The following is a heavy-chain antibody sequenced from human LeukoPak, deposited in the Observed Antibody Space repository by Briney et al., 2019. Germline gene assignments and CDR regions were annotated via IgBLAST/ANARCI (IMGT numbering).Heavy chain of an antibody. Sequence: GGALRLSCAASGVTFSTDGTHWVRHAPGKGLEYVSGIGPDGGTTYYAKSVKGRFTISRDNSKSMVYLQMGSLTADDMAVYYCARGAQLTDYWGQGTLVTASS. J-gene: IGHJ4*02. D-gene: IGHD6-13*01. V-gene: IGHV3-64*01. CDR3: ARGAQLTDY. CDR2: IGPDGGTT. CDR1: GVTFSTDG.